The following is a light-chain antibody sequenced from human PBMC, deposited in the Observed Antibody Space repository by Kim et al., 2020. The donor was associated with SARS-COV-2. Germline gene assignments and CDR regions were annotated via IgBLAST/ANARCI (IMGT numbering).Light chain of an antibody. Sequence: EIVMTQSPATLSVSPGERATLSCRASQSIINNLAWYQQKPGQAPRLLIHAASTRATGIPARFSGSGSGTDFTLTISSLQSEDFALYYCQQFNNWPPGITFGGGTKV. J-gene: IGKJ4*01. CDR3: QQFNNWPPGIT. V-gene: IGKV3-15*01. CDR2: AAS. CDR1: QSIINN.